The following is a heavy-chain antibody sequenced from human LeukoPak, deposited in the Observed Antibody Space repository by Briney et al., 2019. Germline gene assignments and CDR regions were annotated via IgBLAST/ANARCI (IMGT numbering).Heavy chain of an antibody. CDR1: GFSFSTYA. Sequence: GGSLRLSCAASGFSFSTYAINWVRQAPGKGLEWVSSISSGSDYIYYADSLKGRFTISRDNAKNSLHLQMDSLRAEDTAVYYCARIKADNEGDWYFDLWGRGTLVTVSS. J-gene: IGHJ2*01. CDR2: ISSGSDYI. CDR3: ARIKADNEGDWYFDL. D-gene: IGHD1-1*01. V-gene: IGHV3-21*01.